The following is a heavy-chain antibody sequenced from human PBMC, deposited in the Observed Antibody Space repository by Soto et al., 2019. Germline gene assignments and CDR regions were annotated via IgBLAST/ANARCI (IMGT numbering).Heavy chain of an antibody. CDR1: GFTFSNYP. Sequence: GGSLRLSCATSGFTFSNYPMNWVRQAPGKGLEWVSGISAGGDRTYYADSVKGRFTIFRDNSKNSVSLRMKSLRVEDTAVYYCARPVWGKGTLVTVSS. J-gene: IGHJ4*02. V-gene: IGHV3-23*01. CDR2: ISAGGDRT. CDR3: ARPV.